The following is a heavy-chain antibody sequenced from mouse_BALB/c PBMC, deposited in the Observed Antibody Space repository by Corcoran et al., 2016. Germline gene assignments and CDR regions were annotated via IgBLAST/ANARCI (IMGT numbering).Heavy chain of an antibody. CDR2: INTYTGEP. CDR3: ARAGDGDY. CDR1: GYTFTNYG. V-gene: IGHV9-3-1*01. J-gene: IGHJ2*01. Sequence: QIQLVQSGTELKKPGETVKISCKASGYTFTNYGMNWVKQAPGKGLKWMGWINTYTGEPTYADDFKGRFAFSLETSASTAYLQINNLKNEDTATYFCARAGDGDYWGQGTTLTVSS. D-gene: IGHD3-3*01.